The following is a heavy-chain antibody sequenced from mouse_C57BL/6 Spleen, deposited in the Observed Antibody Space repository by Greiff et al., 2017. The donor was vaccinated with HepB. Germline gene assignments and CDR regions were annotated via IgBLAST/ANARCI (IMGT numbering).Heavy chain of an antibody. CDR3: ARSSESNYGIWFAY. CDR1: GFNIKDYY. CDR2: IDPEDGGT. J-gene: IGHJ3*01. Sequence: EVQLQQSGAELVKPGASVKLSCTASGFNIKDYYMHWVKQRTEQGLEWIGRIDPEDGGTKYAPKFQVKATITADTSSNTADLQHSSLTSEDTAVYYCARSSESNYGIWFAYWGQGTLVTVSA. D-gene: IGHD2-5*01. V-gene: IGHV14-2*01.